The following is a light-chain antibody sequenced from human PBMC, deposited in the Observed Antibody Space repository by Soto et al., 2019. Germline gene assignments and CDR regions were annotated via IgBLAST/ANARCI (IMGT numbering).Light chain of an antibody. J-gene: IGKJ2*01. CDR3: QQRSNWEYT. CDR2: DAS. CDR1: QSVSSY. Sequence: IVLTQSPATLSLSPGERATLSCRASQSVSSYLAWYQQKPGQAPRLLIYDASNRATGIPARFSGSGSGTVFTLTISSLDPEDFAVYYCQQRSNWEYTFCQGTKLEIK. V-gene: IGKV3-11*01.